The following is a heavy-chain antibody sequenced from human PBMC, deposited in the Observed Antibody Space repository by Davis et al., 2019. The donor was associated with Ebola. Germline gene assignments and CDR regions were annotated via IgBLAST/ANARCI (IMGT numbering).Heavy chain of an antibody. CDR3: ATELTGNAFDV. Sequence: PGGSLRLSCAASAFIFSSSSMNWVRQAPGKGLEWVSSISSGSTYIYYADSVKGRFTISRDNAKNSLYLQMNSLRVEDTAVYYCATELTGNAFDVWGRGTMVTVSS. D-gene: IGHD3-9*01. V-gene: IGHV3-21*01. CDR1: AFIFSSSS. J-gene: IGHJ3*01. CDR2: ISSGSTYI.